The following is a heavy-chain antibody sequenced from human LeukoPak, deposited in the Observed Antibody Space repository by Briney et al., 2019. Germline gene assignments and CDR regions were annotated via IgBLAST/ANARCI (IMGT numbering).Heavy chain of an antibody. CDR3: AKWGDFWSGYYPMPYYGMDV. V-gene: IGHV3-66*01. Sequence: SGGSLRLSCAASGFTVSSNYMSWVRQAPGKGLEWVSVIYSGGSTYYADSVKGRFTISRDNSKNTLYLQMNSLRAEDTAVYYCAKWGDFWSGYYPMPYYGMDVWGQGTTVTVSS. CDR1: GFTVSSNY. CDR2: IYSGGST. J-gene: IGHJ6*02. D-gene: IGHD3-3*01.